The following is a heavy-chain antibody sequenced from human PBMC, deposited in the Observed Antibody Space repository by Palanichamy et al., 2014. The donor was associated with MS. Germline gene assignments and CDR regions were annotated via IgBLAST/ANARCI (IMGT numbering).Heavy chain of an antibody. Sequence: EVQLLESGGGLVQPGGSLRLSCAASGFTFSSYAMSWGPPGSREGAGTGVSAISGGGGSTYYADSVKGRFTISRDNSKNTLYLQMNSLRVEDTAVYYCAKDRARAVPYPHGFDYWGQGTLVTVSS. D-gene: IGHD4-17*01. CDR1: GFTFSSYA. V-gene: IGHV3-23*01. J-gene: IGHJ4*02. CDR3: AKDRARAVPYPHGFDY. CDR2: ISGGGGST.